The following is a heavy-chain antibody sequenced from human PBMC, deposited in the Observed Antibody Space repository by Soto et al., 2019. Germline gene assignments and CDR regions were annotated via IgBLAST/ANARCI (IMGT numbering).Heavy chain of an antibody. CDR3: ARHGSY. CDR1: GVSITTTSYY. CDR2: VYFSGTT. V-gene: IGHV4-39*01. J-gene: IGHJ4*02. Sequence: SESLSLTCTVSGVSITTTSYYWGWIRQPPGKGLEWIGSVYFSGTTYYNPSLKSRVTISVDTPKNHFSLRLSSVTAADTAIYYCARHGSYWGQGTLVTVSS.